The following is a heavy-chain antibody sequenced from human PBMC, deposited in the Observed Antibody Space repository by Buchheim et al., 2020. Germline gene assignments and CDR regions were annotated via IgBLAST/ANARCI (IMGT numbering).Heavy chain of an antibody. CDR1: GYTFTSYA. J-gene: IGHJ4*02. Sequence: QVQLVQSGSELKKPGASVKVSCKASGYTFTSYAMNWVRQAPGQGLEWMGWINTNTGNPTYAQGFTGRFVFSLDTSVSTAYLRISGLKDADTGGHFCARAGPRRLLEPKSVDFDYWGQGTL. CDR2: INTNTGNP. CDR3: ARAGPRRLLEPKSVDFDY. V-gene: IGHV7-4-1*02. D-gene: IGHD1-1*01.